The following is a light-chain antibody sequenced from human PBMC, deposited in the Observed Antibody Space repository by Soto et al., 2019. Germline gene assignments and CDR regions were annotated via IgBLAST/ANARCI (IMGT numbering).Light chain of an antibody. CDR1: QGISSY. V-gene: IGKV1-9*01. CDR3: QQLNSYPQT. CDR2: AAS. J-gene: IGKJ1*01. Sequence: DIQLTQSPSFLSASVGYRVTITCRASQGISSYLAWYQQKPGKAPKLLIYAASTLQSGVPSRFSGSGSGTEFTLTISSLQPEDFATYYCQQLNSYPQTFGQGTKVDIK.